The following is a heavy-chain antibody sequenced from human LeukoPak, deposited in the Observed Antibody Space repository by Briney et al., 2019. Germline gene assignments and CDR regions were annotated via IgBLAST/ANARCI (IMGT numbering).Heavy chain of an antibody. Sequence: SETLSLTCTVSGGSISSHYWSWIRQPPGKGLEWIGYIYYSGSTNYNPSLKSRVTISVDTSKNQFSLKLSSVTAADTAVYYCARDTSPFDYWGQGTLVTVSS. CDR2: IYYSGST. CDR1: GGSISSHY. D-gene: IGHD1-26*01. V-gene: IGHV4-59*11. J-gene: IGHJ4*02. CDR3: ARDTSPFDY.